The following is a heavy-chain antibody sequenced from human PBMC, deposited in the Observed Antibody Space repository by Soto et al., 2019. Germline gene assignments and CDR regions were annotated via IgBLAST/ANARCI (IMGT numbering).Heavy chain of an antibody. CDR3: GRRPFYSSGGSGTCSAP. V-gene: IGHV4-59*08. CDR2: IYYSGST. D-gene: IGHD6-19*01. CDR1: GGSISSYY. J-gene: IGHJ5*02. Sequence: SETLSLTCTVAGGSISSYYWSWIRQPPGKGLEWIGYIYYSGSTNYNPSLKSRVTISVDTSKNQFSLKLSSVTAADTAVYYCGRRPFYSSGGSGTCSAPGGKGTRVPVSP.